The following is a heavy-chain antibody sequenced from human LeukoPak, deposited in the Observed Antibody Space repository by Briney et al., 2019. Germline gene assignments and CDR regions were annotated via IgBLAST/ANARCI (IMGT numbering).Heavy chain of an antibody. V-gene: IGHV4-61*01. Sequence: SETLSLTCTVSGGSVSSINYYWSWIRQPPGKGLEWIGYVLHSGSTNYNPSLKSRVTISVDTSRNQFSLRLSSVTAADTAVYYCARDVQRWLDLQYYYRGMDVWGQGTTVTVS. CDR2: VLHSGST. CDR1: GGSVSSINYY. D-gene: IGHD6-19*01. J-gene: IGHJ6*02. CDR3: ARDVQRWLDLQYYYRGMDV.